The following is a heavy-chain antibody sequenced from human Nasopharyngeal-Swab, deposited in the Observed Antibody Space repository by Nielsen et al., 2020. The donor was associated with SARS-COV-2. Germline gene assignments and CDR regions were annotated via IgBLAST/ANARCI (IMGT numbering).Heavy chain of an antibody. CDR1: GFTFSSYS. Sequence: GVLKISCAASGFTFSSYSMNWVRQAPGKGLEWVSSISSSSSYIYYADSVKGRFTISRDNAKNSLYLQMNSLRAEDTAVYYCARDSTGGEGDFDYWGQGTLVTVSS. CDR3: ARDSTGGEGDFDY. CDR2: ISSSSSYI. V-gene: IGHV3-21*01. D-gene: IGHD3-16*01. J-gene: IGHJ4*02.